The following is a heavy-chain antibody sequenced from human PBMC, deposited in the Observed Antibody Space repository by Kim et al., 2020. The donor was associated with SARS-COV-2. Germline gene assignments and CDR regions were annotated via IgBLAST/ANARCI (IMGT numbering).Heavy chain of an antibody. J-gene: IGHJ6*02. CDR3: ARDRVAHYGMDV. CDR1: GGSISSYY. Sequence: SETLSLTCTVSGGSISSYYWNWIRQPPGKGLEWIGYVYYSGSGSTNYNPSLNSRVTISVDTSKNQFSLKLNSVTAADTAVYYCARDRVAHYGMDVWGQGTTVTVSS. CDR2: VYYSGSGST. V-gene: IGHV4-59*01. D-gene: IGHD5-12*01.